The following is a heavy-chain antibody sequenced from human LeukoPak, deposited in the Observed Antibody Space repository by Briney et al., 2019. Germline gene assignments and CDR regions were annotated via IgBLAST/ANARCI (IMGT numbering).Heavy chain of an antibody. D-gene: IGHD5-18*01. V-gene: IGHV4-34*01. CDR1: GGSFSGYY. CDR3: ARVGYSYVINDWSRTGLGAYPTKYYYHMDV. Sequence: SETLSLTCAVYGGSFSGYYWSWIRQPPGKGLEWIGEINHSGSTNYNPSLKSRVTISGDTSKTQFSLKLSSVTAADPAVYFCARVGYSYVINDWSRTGLGAYPTKYYYHMDVWGKGTTVTVSS. J-gene: IGHJ6*03. CDR2: INHSGST.